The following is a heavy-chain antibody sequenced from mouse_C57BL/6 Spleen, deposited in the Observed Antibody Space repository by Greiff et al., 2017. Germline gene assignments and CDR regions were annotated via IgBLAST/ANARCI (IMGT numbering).Heavy chain of an antibody. J-gene: IGHJ2*01. D-gene: IGHD1-1*01. CDR3: TTPGVGLDY. Sequence: EVKLMESGAELVRPGASVKLSCTASGFNIKDDYMHWVKQRPEQGLEWIGWIDPENGDTEYASKFQGKATITADTSSNTAYLQLSSLTSEDTAVYYWTTPGVGLDYWGQGTTLTVSS. CDR1: GFNIKDDY. V-gene: IGHV14-4*01. CDR2: IDPENGDT.